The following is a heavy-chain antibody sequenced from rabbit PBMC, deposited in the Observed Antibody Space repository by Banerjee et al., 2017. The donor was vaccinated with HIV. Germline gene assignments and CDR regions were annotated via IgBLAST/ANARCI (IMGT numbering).Heavy chain of an antibody. D-gene: IGHD4-1*01. CDR2: IVTGGSGGT. J-gene: IGHJ4*01. V-gene: IGHV1S40*01. CDR3: ARDLAGVIGWNFNL. CDR1: GFSFSSYY. Sequence: QSLEESGGDLVKPEGSLTLTCTASGFSFSSYYMCWVRQAPGKGLEWIACIVTGGSGGTHYASWAKGRFTISKTSSTTVTLQMTSLTAADTATYFCARDLAGVIGWNFNLWGQGTLVTVS.